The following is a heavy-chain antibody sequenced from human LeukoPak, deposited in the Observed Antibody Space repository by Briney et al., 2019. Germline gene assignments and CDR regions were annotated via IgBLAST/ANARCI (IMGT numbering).Heavy chain of an antibody. V-gene: IGHV4-59*01. D-gene: IGHD5-18*01. Sequence: SETLSLTCTVSGGSISTYYWSWIRQPPGKGLEWLGYIYHSGSTKYNPSLKSRVTISVDTSKNQFSLKLSSVTAADTAVYYCARTEESGYSYGYFGYYYYMDVWGKGTTVTVSS. J-gene: IGHJ6*03. CDR3: ARTEESGYSYGYFGYYYYMDV. CDR1: GGSISTYY. CDR2: IYHSGST.